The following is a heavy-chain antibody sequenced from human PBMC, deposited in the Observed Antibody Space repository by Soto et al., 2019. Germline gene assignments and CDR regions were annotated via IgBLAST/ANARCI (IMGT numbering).Heavy chain of an antibody. Sequence: EVQLLESGGGLVQPGGSLRLSCAASGFTFSVYAMSWVRQAPGKGLECVSGISGSGGSTSYADSVKGRCTISRDNSKYTLSLQMDILRAEDTAVYYCAKALYGGHDYWGPGTLVSVSS. J-gene: IGHJ4*02. CDR2: ISGSGGST. CDR3: AKALYGGHDY. D-gene: IGHD4-17*01. CDR1: GFTFSVYA. V-gene: IGHV3-23*01.